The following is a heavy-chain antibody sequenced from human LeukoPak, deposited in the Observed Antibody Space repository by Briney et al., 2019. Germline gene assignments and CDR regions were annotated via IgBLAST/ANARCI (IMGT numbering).Heavy chain of an antibody. CDR3: VTDRSGSYDY. V-gene: IGHV4-4*07. J-gene: IGHJ4*02. Sequence: SGTLSLTCTVSGASISGLYWWWIRQPAGPGVEWIGRIYTSGGTNYNPSLKSRVTMSIDTSKNQFSLKLYSVTAADTAVYYCVTDRSGSYDYWGQGILVTVSS. CDR2: IYTSGGT. D-gene: IGHD1-26*01. CDR1: GASISGLY.